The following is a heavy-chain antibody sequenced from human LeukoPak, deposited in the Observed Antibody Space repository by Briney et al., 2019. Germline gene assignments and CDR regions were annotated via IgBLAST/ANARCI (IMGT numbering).Heavy chain of an antibody. J-gene: IGHJ3*02. CDR2: ISYDGSNK. D-gene: IGHD2-15*01. V-gene: IGHV3-30-3*01. Sequence: PGGSLRLSCAASGFTFSSYAMHWVRQAPGKGLEWVAVISYDGSNKYYADSVKGRFTISRDNSKNTLYLQMNSLRAEDTAVYYCARGTPGRVTIWGQGTMVTVSS. CDR3: ARGTPGRVTI. CDR1: GFTFSSYA.